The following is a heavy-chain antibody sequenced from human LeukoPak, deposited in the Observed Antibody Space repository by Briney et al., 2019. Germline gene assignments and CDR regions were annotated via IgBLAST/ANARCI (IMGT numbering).Heavy chain of an antibody. CDR2: ISSSGNTI. D-gene: IGHD6-19*01. V-gene: IGHV3-48*03. CDR3: ASGSAVAGLGY. CDR1: GFTFSSYE. Sequence: PGGSLRLSCAASGFTFSSYEMNWVRQAPGRGLQWVSYISSSGNTIYYADSVKGRFTISRDNAKNSVYLQMNSLRAEDTAVYYCASGSAVAGLGYWGQGTLVTVSS. J-gene: IGHJ4*02.